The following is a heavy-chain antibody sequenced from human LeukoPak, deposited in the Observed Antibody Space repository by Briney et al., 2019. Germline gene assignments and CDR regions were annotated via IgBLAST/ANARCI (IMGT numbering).Heavy chain of an antibody. CDR3: ARDLSVGAGWFDP. CDR2: IWSDGTRE. D-gene: IGHD2/OR15-2a*01. CDR1: GFTFSSYA. V-gene: IGHV3-33*08. Sequence: PGGSLRLSCAASGFTFSSYAMHWVRQAPGKGLEWVSLIWSDGTRENYVDSVKGRFTISRDNSQSTLYLQMNNLRAEDTALYYCARDLSVGAGWFDPWGQGTLVTVSS. J-gene: IGHJ5*02.